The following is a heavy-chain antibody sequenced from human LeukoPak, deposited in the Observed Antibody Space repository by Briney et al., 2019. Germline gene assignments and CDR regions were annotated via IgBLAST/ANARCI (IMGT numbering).Heavy chain of an antibody. D-gene: IGHD2-2*01. CDR3: ARDEYCSSTSCYLIPTGPNAFDI. CDR1: GFTFSSYA. V-gene: IGHV3-30*01. CDR2: ISYDGSNK. Sequence: PGGSLRLSCAASGFTFSSYAMHWVRQAPGKGLEWVAVISYDGSNKYYADSVKGRFTISRDNSKNTLYLQMNSLRAEDTAVYYCARDEYCSSTSCYLIPTGPNAFDIWGQGTMVTVSS. J-gene: IGHJ3*02.